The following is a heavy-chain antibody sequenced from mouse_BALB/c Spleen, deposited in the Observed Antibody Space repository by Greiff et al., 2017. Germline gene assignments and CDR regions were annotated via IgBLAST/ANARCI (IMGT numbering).Heavy chain of an antibody. CDR2: IWGDGST. V-gene: IGHV2-6-7*01. J-gene: IGHJ3*01. D-gene: IGHD1-2*01. CDR3: AYSPHYYGFPWFAY. CDR1: GFSLTGYG. Sequence: VKLMESGPGLVAPSQSLSITCTVSGFSLTGYGVNWVRQPPGKGLEWLGMIWGDGSTDYNSALKSRLSISKDNSKSQVFLKMNSLQTDDTARYYCAYSPHYYGFPWFAYWGQGTLVTVSA.